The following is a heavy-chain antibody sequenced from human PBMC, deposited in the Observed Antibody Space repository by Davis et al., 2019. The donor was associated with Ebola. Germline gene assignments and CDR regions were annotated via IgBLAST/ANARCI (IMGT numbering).Heavy chain of an antibody. J-gene: IGHJ4*02. CDR3: AKEEAVGTMIY. CDR2: MSYDGGNK. V-gene: IGHV3-30*18. CDR1: GFSFSNTA. D-gene: IGHD4-23*01. Sequence: PGGSLRLSCAASGFSFSNTAMTWVRQAPGQGLEWVAVMSYDGGNKYYADSVKGRFSISRDNSKSTLYLEMNSLRAEDTAIYYCAKEEAVGTMIYWGQGTLVTVSS.